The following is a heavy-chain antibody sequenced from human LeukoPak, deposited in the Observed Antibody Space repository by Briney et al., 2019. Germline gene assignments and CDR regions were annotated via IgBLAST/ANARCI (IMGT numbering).Heavy chain of an antibody. D-gene: IGHD6-13*01. CDR2: IYYSGST. V-gene: IGHV4-59*01. Sequence: SETLSLTCTLSGGSISSYYWSWIRQPPGKGLEWIGYIYYSGSTNYHPSLKSRVTISVDTSKNQFSLKLTSVTAADTAIYYCASGGAGIAAAPWGQGTMVTVSS. CDR1: GGSISSYY. J-gene: IGHJ3*01. CDR3: ASGGAGIAAAP.